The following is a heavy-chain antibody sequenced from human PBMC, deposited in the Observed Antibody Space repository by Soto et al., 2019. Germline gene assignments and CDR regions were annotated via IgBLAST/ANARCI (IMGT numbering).Heavy chain of an antibody. J-gene: IGHJ4*02. CDR3: ALTRRSSLLEVAGPGFEY. V-gene: IGHV3-30*03. CDR2: LSYEGSEA. D-gene: IGHD6-19*01. CDR1: GFNFGVFG. Sequence: QVRLVESGGGVVQPGRSLRLSCAASGFNFGVFGMHWVRQAPGKGLEWLSVLSYEGSEAYYADSVRGRFTISRDNSKNTLFLQMDSLRVDDTGVYYCALTRRSSLLEVAGPGFEYWGQGTLVTVS.